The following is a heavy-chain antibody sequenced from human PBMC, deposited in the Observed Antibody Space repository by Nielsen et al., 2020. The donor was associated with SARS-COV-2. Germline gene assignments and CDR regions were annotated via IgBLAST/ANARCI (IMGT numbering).Heavy chain of an antibody. Sequence: GESLKISCAATGFPVSSNYMSWDRQAAGKGLEWVSVIYTDGSASYADSMKGRFTVSRDNSKNTVYLQMNSLRAEDTAVYYCARDNWGRMDVWGQGTTVTVSS. D-gene: IGHD7-27*01. CDR2: IYTDGSA. CDR3: ARDNWGRMDV. CDR1: GFPVSSNY. V-gene: IGHV3-66*01. J-gene: IGHJ6*02.